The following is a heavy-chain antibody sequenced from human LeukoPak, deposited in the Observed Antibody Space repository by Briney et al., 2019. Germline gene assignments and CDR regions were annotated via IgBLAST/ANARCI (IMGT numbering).Heavy chain of an antibody. CDR3: ARVRDYGDYVEAIDI. D-gene: IGHD4-17*01. CDR1: GFTFSSYA. J-gene: IGHJ3*02. CDR2: ISSSGSTI. V-gene: IGHV3-48*03. Sequence: GGSLRLSCAASGFTFSSYAMSWVRQAPGKGLEWVSYISSSGSTIYYADSVKGRFTISRDNAKNSLYLQMNSLRAEDTAVYYCARVRDYGDYVEAIDIWGQGTMVTVSS.